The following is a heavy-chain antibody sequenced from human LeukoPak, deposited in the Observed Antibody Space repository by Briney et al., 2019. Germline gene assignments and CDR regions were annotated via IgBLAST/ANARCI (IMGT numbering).Heavy chain of an antibody. CDR2: IWYDGSNK. CDR3: ARDSYRDNSFDY. CDR1: GFTFSSYG. J-gene: IGHJ4*02. V-gene: IGHV3-33*01. D-gene: IGHD2-2*02. Sequence: GGSLRLSCAASGFTFSSYGMHWVRQAPGKGLEWVSVIWYDGSNKYYVDSVKGRFTISRDNAKNSLYLQMNSLRAEDTALYYCARDSYRDNSFDYWGQGTLVTVSS.